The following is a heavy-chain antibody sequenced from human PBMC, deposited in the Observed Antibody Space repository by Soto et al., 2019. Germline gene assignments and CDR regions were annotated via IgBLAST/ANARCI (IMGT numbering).Heavy chain of an antibody. Sequence: GASVKVSCKASGYTFTGYYMHWVRQAPGQGLEWMGWINPNSGGTNYAQKFQGWVTMTRDTSISTAYMELSRLRSDDTAVYYCARGRGYSYGDFDYWGQGTLVTVSS. D-gene: IGHD5-18*01. J-gene: IGHJ4*02. CDR3: ARGRGYSYGDFDY. V-gene: IGHV1-2*04. CDR1: GYTFTGYY. CDR2: INPNSGGT.